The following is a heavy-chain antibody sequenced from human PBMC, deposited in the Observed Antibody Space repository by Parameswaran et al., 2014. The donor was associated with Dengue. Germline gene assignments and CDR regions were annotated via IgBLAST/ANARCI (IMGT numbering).Heavy chain of an antibody. V-gene: IGHV3-64D*06. CDR3: VKGAGTTGYFDY. Sequence: VRQAPGNGLAYVSAVSSNGGTKHYADSVKGRFTISRDNSKNTLYLQMSSLRAEDTAVYYCVKGAGTTGYFDYWGQGTLVTVSS. CDR2: VSSNGGTK. D-gene: IGHD1-1*01. J-gene: IGHJ4*02.